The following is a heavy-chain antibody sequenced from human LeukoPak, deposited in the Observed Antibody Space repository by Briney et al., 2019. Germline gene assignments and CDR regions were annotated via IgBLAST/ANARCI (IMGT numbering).Heavy chain of an antibody. D-gene: IGHD1-26*01. CDR1: GFTFDDYA. CDR2: ISWNSGSI. CDR3: AREDQVGALA. V-gene: IGHV3-9*01. J-gene: IGHJ5*02. Sequence: GGSLRLSCAASGFTFDDYAMHWVRQAPGKGLEWVSGISWNSGSIGYADSVKGRFTISRDNSKNTLYLQMNSLRAEDTAVYYCAREDQVGALAWGQGTLVTVSS.